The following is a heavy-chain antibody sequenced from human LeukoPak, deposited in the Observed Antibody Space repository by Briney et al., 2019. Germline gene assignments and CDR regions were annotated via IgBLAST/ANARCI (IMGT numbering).Heavy chain of an antibody. CDR1: GFTFSSYS. D-gene: IGHD3-10*01. J-gene: IGHJ4*02. V-gene: IGHV3-7*05. CDR3: ARSRGGDY. Sequence: GGALRLSCAASGFTFSSYSMSWVRQAPGKGLEWVANIQQDGSERYYVDSVKGRFTISRDNAKNSPYLQMNSLRAEDTAVYYCARSRGGDYWGQGTLVTVSS. CDR2: IQQDGSER.